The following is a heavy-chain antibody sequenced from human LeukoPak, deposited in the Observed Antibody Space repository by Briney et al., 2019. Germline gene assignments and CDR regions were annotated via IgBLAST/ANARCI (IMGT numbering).Heavy chain of an antibody. CDR3: ARDLGLEAFDI. CDR2: IYYSGST. J-gene: IGHJ3*02. CDR1: GGSISSSSYY. D-gene: IGHD3-22*01. V-gene: IGHV4-61*01. Sequence: SETLSLTCTVSGGSISSSSYYWGWIRQPPGKGLEWIGYIYYSGSTNYNPSLKSRVTISVDTSKNQFSLKLSSVTAADTAVYYCARDLGLEAFDIWGQGTMVTVSS.